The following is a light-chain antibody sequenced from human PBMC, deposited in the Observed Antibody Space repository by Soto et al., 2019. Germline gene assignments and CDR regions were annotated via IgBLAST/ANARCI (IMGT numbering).Light chain of an antibody. CDR1: QSVRSS. CDR2: DAS. CDR3: QQYVVGSTLT. Sequence: ITVTDAPGALSLSPGERGILSCRASQSVRSSLAWYHHKPGEAPRLLISDASIRAAGVPDRFSGSGSGTEFTLTISRLEPEDFALYYCQQYVVGSTLTFGRGTRLAI. J-gene: IGKJ5*01. V-gene: IGKV3-20*01.